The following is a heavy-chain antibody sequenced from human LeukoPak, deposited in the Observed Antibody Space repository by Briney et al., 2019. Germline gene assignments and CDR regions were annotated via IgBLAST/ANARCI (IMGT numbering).Heavy chain of an antibody. Sequence: ASVKVSCKASGYTFTSYYMRWVRPAPGQGLERMGIINPSGGSTSYAQKFQGRVTMTRDTSTSTVYMELSSLRSEDTAVYYCAREVSIWYVVDYWGQGTLVTVSS. CDR3: AREVSIWYVVDY. CDR1: GYTFTSYY. CDR2: INPSGGST. D-gene: IGHD6-13*01. J-gene: IGHJ4*02. V-gene: IGHV1-46*01.